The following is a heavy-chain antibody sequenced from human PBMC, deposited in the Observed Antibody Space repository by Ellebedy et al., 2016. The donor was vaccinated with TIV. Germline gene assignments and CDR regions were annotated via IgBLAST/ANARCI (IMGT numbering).Heavy chain of an antibody. J-gene: IGHJ4*02. CDR3: ARSGGWYTPYDH. CDR1: RDSTCGHY. D-gene: IGHD6-19*01. V-gene: IGHV4-59*11. CDR2: IYSSGSG. Sequence: MPSETLPLTCTFPRDSTCGHYWRWIRQPPGKGLEWIGYIYSSGSGEYNPSLKSRVTMSVDTSRGQFSLRLNSVTAADTAVYYCARSGGWYTPYDHWGQGTLVTVSS.